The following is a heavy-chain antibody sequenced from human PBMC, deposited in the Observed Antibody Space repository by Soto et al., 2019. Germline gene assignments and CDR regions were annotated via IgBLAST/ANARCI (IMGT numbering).Heavy chain of an antibody. V-gene: IGHV1-69*01. Sequence: QVQLVQSGAEVKKPGSSVRVSCKASGGTFSSYAISWVRQAPGQGLEWMGGIIPIFGTENYAQKFQGRVTITEDESMSTAYMELSSLRSEDTAVYYCARDRIEGSKYYYGMDVWRQGTTVTVSS. D-gene: IGHD1-26*01. J-gene: IGHJ6*02. CDR1: GGTFSSYA. CDR3: ARDRIEGSKYYYGMDV. CDR2: IIPIFGTE.